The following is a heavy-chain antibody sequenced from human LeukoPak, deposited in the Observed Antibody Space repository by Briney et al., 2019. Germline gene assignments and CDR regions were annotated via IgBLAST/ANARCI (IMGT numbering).Heavy chain of an antibody. J-gene: IGHJ6*03. CDR1: GYTFKNYG. V-gene: IGHV1-2*02. CDR2: IHLNSGGT. Sequence: ASVKVSCEASGYTFKNYGITCAPHAPGQGREWMGWIHLNSGGTNYAQKFQGRVTMTGDTSISTAYMELRSLRSDDTAVYYCARDQDYGYYYYYLDVWGKGTTVTVSS. D-gene: IGHD4-17*01. CDR3: ARDQDYGYYYYYLDV.